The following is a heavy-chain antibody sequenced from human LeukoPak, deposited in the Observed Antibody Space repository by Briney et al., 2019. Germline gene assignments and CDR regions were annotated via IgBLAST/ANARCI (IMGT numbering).Heavy chain of an antibody. Sequence: GGSLRLSCAASGFDLSRNGMHWVRQAPGKGLEWVSFIRYDGSKTFYGDSVTGRFTISRDNSKNTLYLQMNSLRAEDTAVYYCAKDRGQRRWVHSSFDYWGQGTLVTVSS. CDR3: AKDRGQRRWVHSSFDY. D-gene: IGHD3-10*01. CDR1: GFDLSRNG. J-gene: IGHJ4*02. CDR2: IRYDGSKT. V-gene: IGHV3-30*02.